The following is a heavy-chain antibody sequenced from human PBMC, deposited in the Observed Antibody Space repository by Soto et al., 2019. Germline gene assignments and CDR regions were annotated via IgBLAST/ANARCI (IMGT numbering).Heavy chain of an antibody. Sequence: TLSLTCTVSGGSISSDDYYWSWIRQPPGKGLEWIGYIYYTGRTSYNPSLSGRLTISADTSKSHFSLRLSSVTAADTAVYYCARDRANTPDYFDFWGQGTLVTVSS. V-gene: IGHV4-30-4*01. CDR3: ARDRANTPDYFDF. CDR1: GGSISSDDYY. J-gene: IGHJ4*02. CDR2: IYYTGRT.